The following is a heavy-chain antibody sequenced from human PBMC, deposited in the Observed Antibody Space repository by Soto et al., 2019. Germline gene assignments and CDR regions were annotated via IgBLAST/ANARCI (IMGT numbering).Heavy chain of an antibody. D-gene: IGHD1-26*01. J-gene: IGHJ4*01. V-gene: IGHV5-51*01. CDR2: IYPVDSDT. CDR1: GRPFLSEV. CDR3: AGGSSGDYFGS. Sequence: ESLPISCQGSGRPFLSEVIVWVRPQPGKGLEWMGVIYPVDSDTRYSPSFQGQVTISVDKSTLTAYLRWGSLRASDTAMYYCAGGSSGDYFGSWGHGNLVTFS.